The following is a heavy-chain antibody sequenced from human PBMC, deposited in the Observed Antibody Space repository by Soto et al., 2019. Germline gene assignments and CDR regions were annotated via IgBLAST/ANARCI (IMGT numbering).Heavy chain of an antibody. Sequence: QVQLQESGPRLVKPSETLSLACTVSGGSIDSYYWSWIRQSPGKGLEWIGYVYYSGSTTYNPSLKRRVTISLDTSKNQFSLKLSSVTAADTALYYCAGWGSTTAFAVWGQGTVVTVSS. CDR2: VYYSGST. D-gene: IGHD3-10*01. CDR1: GGSIDSYY. V-gene: IGHV4-59*01. CDR3: AGWGSTTAFAV. J-gene: IGHJ3*01.